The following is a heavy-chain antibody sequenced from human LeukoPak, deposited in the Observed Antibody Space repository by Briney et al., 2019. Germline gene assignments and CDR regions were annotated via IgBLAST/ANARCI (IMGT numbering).Heavy chain of an antibody. CDR3: ARIHYYDSRGFP. CDR1: GGSFSGYY. J-gene: IGHJ5*02. CDR2: INHTGST. D-gene: IGHD3-22*01. Sequence: SETLSLTCAVYGGSFSGYYWSWIRQPPGKGLEWIGEINHTGSTNYNPSLKSRVTISVDTSKNQFSLKLNSVTAADTAVYYCARIHYYDSRGFPWGQGTLVTVSS. V-gene: IGHV4-34*01.